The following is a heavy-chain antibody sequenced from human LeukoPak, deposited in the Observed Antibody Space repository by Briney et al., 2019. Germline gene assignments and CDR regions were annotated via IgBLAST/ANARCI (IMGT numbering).Heavy chain of an antibody. Sequence: GGSLRLSCAASGLPFSISWMSWVRQAPGKGLQRVGNIKPDGSETFYVDSVRGRFTISRDNARNLLFLQMNSLRVDDTAVYYCAFGNAFDVWGRGTMVTVSS. D-gene: IGHD2-15*01. CDR2: IKPDGSET. CDR3: AFGNAFDV. J-gene: IGHJ3*01. V-gene: IGHV3-7*01. CDR1: GLPFSISW.